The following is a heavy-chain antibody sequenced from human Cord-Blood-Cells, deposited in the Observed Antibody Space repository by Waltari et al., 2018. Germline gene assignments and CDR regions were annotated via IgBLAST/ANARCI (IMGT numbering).Heavy chain of an antibody. CDR3: ARTSFLEWLYYFDY. Sequence: EVQLVESGGGLVQPGGSLRLSCAASGFPFSSIWMSWVRQAPGKGLEWVANIKQDGSEKYYVDSVKGRFTISRDNAKNSLYLQMNSLRAEDTAVYYCARTSFLEWLYYFDYWGQGTLVTVSS. D-gene: IGHD3-3*01. J-gene: IGHJ4*02. CDR2: IKQDGSEK. V-gene: IGHV3-7*01. CDR1: GFPFSSIW.